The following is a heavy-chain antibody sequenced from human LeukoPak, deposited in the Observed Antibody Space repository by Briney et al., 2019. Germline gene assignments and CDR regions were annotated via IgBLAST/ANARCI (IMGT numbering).Heavy chain of an antibody. CDR3: ARAHISGNWYFDL. CDR2: ISGSGGST. Sequence: GGSLRLSCAASGFTFSSYAMSWVRQAPGKGLEWVSAISGSGGSTYYADSVKGRFTISRDSSKNTLDLQMNSLRAEDTAVYYCARAHISGNWYFDLWGRGTLVIVSS. D-gene: IGHD6-19*01. V-gene: IGHV3-23*01. CDR1: GFTFSSYA. J-gene: IGHJ2*01.